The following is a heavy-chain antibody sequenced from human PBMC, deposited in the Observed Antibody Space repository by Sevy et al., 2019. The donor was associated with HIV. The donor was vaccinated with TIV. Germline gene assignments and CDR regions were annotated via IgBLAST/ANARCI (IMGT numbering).Heavy chain of an antibody. J-gene: IGHJ4*02. V-gene: IGHV3-21*01. Sequence: GSLRLSCVASGFTFSSYSMNWVRQAPGKGLEWVSSISSSSSYIYYADSVKGRFTISRDNAKNSLYLQMNSLRAEDTAVYYCAREAPIPYPDYWGQGTLVTVSS. D-gene: IGHD2-2*01. CDR1: GFTFSSYS. CDR3: AREAPIPYPDY. CDR2: ISSSSSYI.